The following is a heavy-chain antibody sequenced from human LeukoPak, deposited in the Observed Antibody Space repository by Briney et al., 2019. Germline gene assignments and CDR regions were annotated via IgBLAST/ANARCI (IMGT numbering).Heavy chain of an antibody. J-gene: IGHJ4*02. CDR2: IYTSGNT. V-gene: IGHV4-4*07. CDR3: ATQVLGGVYYFDY. D-gene: IGHD4/OR15-4a*01. CDR1: GGSISSYY. Sequence: KPSETLSLTCTVSGGSISSYYWSWIRQPAGKGLEWIGRIYTSGNTNYNPSLKSRVTISVDTSKNQFSLKLSSVTAADTAVYYCATQVLGGVYYFDYWGQGTLVTVSS.